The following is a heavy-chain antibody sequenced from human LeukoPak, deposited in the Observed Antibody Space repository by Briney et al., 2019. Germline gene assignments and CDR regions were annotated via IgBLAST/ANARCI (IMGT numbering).Heavy chain of an antibody. V-gene: IGHV1-2*04. J-gene: IGHJ3*02. D-gene: IGHD3-22*01. CDR3: ARGLYYDSSGYYLDAFDI. Sequence: ASVKVSCKASGYTFTGYYMHWVRQAPGQGLEWMGWINPNSGGTNYAQKFQGWVTMTRDTSISTAYMELSRLRSDDTAVYYCARGLYYDSSGYYLDAFDIWGQGTMVTVSS. CDR2: INPNSGGT. CDR1: GYTFTGYY.